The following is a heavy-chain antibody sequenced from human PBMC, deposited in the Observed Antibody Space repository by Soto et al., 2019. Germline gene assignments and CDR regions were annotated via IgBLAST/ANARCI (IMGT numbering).Heavy chain of an antibody. CDR1: GFTFSSYA. J-gene: IGHJ4*02. V-gene: IGHV3-23*01. CDR2: ISGSGGRT. D-gene: IGHD4-4*01. Sequence: PGGSLRLSCAASGFTFSSYAMSLVRQAPGKGLEWVSGISGSGGRTYYADSVKGRFTISRDNSKNTLFLQMNSLRAEDTAVYYCAKDEGDYYSNYPDYWGQGSPVTVSS. CDR3: AKDEGDYYSNYPDY.